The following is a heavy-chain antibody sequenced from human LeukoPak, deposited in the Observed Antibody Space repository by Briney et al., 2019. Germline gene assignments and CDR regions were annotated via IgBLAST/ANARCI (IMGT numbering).Heavy chain of an antibody. CDR3: ARGPDASGYYSNWFDP. V-gene: IGHV4-59*01. CDR2: IYYSGST. J-gene: IGHJ5*02. CDR1: GGSISSYY. D-gene: IGHD3-22*01. Sequence: SETLSLTCTVSGGSISSYYWSWIRQPPGKGLEWIGYIYYSGSTNYNPSLKSRVTISVDTSKNQFSLKLSSVTAVDTAVYYCARGPDASGYYSNWFDPWGQGNLVTVSS.